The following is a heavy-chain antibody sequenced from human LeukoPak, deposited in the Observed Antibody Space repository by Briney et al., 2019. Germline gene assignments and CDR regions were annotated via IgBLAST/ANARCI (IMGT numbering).Heavy chain of an antibody. CDR1: GYRFTIYW. CDR3: VRRTTGEYYFDY. J-gene: IGHJ4*02. V-gene: IGHV5-51*01. D-gene: IGHD7-27*01. CDR2: IYPGDSDI. Sequence: GESLKISCKGSGYRFTIYWIGWVRQMPGRGLEWIGIIYPGDSDIRYSPSFQGQVNISADKSISTAYLQWSSLKASDTAMYYCVRRTTGEYYFDYWGQGTLVTVPS.